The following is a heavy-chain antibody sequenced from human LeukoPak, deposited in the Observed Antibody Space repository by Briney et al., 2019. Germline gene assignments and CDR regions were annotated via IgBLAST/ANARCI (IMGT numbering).Heavy chain of an antibody. Sequence: GGSLRLSCAASGFTVSSNYMSWVRQAPGRGLEWVSVIYSGGSTYYADSVKGRFTISRDNSKNTLYLQMNSLRAEDTAVYHCASVGPAGAHAFDIWGQGTMVTVSS. CDR3: ASVGPAGAHAFDI. V-gene: IGHV3-66*02. J-gene: IGHJ3*02. D-gene: IGHD1-14*01. CDR1: GFTVSSNY. CDR2: IYSGGST.